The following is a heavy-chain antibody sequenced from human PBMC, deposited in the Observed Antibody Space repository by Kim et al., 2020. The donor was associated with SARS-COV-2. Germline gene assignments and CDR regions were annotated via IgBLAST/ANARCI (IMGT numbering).Heavy chain of an antibody. CDR3: AKDGRLVQVGYTVGDY. CDR2: ISSDGDNK. CDR1: GFTFNTYG. V-gene: IGHV3-30*18. D-gene: IGHD5-12*01. Sequence: GGSLRLSCAASGFTFNTYGMHWVRQAPGKGLEWVAVISSDGDNKYYADSVKGRFTISRDNSKNTVYMEMNSLRSEDTALYYCAKDGRLVQVGYTVGDYWGQGTLVTVSS. J-gene: IGHJ4*02.